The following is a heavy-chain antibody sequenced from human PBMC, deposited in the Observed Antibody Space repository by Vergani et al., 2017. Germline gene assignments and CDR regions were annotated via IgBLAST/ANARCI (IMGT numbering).Heavy chain of an antibody. CDR1: GYSLTNYW. J-gene: IGHJ5*02. V-gene: IGHV5-51*03. D-gene: IGHD3-3*01. CDR3: AKTHDFSSLYSSYNWFDP. Sequence: EVQLVQSGAEVKKPGESLKISCQGSGYSLTNYWIAWVRQRPGKGLEWMGIIYAGDSDVRYSPSFQGQVTMSVDKSLSTAYLQWSGLKASDTATYYCAKTHDFSSLYSSYNWFDPWGQGTQVTVSS. CDR2: IYAGDSDV.